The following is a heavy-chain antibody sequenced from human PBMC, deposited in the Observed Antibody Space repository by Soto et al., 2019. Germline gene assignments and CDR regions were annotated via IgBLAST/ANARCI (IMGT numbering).Heavy chain of an antibody. CDR2: ISSSSSTI. D-gene: IGHD6-19*01. Sequence: AGSLKLSCAASGVTFSSYSMNLVRQAPGKGLEWVSYISSSSSTIYYADSVKGRFTISRDNAKNSLYLQMNSLRAEDTAVYYCASLAGRGWPLWGQRTLVTVSS. V-gene: IGHV3-48*01. CDR3: ASLAGRGWPL. J-gene: IGHJ4*02. CDR1: GVTFSSYS.